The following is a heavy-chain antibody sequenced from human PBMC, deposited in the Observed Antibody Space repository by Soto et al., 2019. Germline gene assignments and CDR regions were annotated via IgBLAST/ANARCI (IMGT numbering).Heavy chain of an antibody. D-gene: IGHD3-10*01. J-gene: IGHJ5*02. V-gene: IGHV1-8*01. CDR1: GFTFSTND. CDR3: AREVVDGRSLWLDP. CDR2: MNANVDAT. Sequence: QLQLVQSGAEVKKPGASVKVSCKASGFTFSTNDINWVRQAPGQGLQWMGWMNANVDATDSPQEFEGRVTMTWNASICTAYMELNNLKSDDTAVYYCAREVVDGRSLWLDPWGQGTLVTVSS.